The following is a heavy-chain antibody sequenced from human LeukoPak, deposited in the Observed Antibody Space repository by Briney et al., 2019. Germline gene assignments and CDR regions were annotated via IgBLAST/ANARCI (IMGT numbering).Heavy chain of an antibody. CDR2: ISYDGSNK. Sequence: PGGSLRLSCAASGFTFSSYAMHWVRQAPGKGLEWVAVISYDGSNKYYADSVKGRFTISRDNSKNTLYLQMNSLRAEDTAVYYCARGSNIRGGRSDAFDIWGQGTMVTVSS. J-gene: IGHJ3*02. CDR3: ARGSNIRGGRSDAFDI. D-gene: IGHD1-26*01. CDR1: GFTFSSYA. V-gene: IGHV3-30*04.